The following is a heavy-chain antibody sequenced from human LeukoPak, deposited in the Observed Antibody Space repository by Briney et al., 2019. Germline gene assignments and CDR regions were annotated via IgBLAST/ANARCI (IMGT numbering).Heavy chain of an antibody. CDR3: TTNGWYCLDH. J-gene: IGHJ1*01. Sequence: KPSETLSLTCAVSGGSISSDNWWSWVRQPPGKRLEWIGEIHHRGGTNYNPSLQSRVTISVDKSNNHFSLRLTSVTAADTAVYYCTTNGWYCLDHWGQGALVTVSS. D-gene: IGHD6-19*01. V-gene: IGHV4-4*02. CDR1: GGSISSDNW. CDR2: IHHRGGT.